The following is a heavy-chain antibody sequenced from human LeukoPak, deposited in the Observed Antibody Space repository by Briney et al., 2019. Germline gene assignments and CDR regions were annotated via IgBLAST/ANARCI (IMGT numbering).Heavy chain of an antibody. CDR3: ARIAAVGTLEYFQH. Sequence: ASVKVSCKASGYTFTGYYMHWVRQAPGQGLEWMGWINPNSGGTNYAQKFQGRVTMTRDTSISTAYMELSRLRSDDTAVYYCARIAAVGTLEYFQHWGQGTLVTVSS. D-gene: IGHD6-13*01. CDR1: GYTFTGYY. V-gene: IGHV1-2*02. CDR2: INPNSGGT. J-gene: IGHJ1*01.